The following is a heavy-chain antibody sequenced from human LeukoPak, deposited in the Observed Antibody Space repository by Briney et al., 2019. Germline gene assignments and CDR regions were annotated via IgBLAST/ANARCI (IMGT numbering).Heavy chain of an antibody. J-gene: IGHJ3*02. Sequence: GGSLRLSCAASGFTFSNFGVHWVRQAPGKGLEWVAFIQFDGSDIFYADSVKGRFTVSRDNSKNTLYLQMNSLRAEDTAVYYCATTGLTDAFDIWGQGTMVTVSS. V-gene: IGHV3-30*02. CDR2: IQFDGSDI. CDR3: ATTGLTDAFDI. CDR1: GFTFSNFG. D-gene: IGHD1-14*01.